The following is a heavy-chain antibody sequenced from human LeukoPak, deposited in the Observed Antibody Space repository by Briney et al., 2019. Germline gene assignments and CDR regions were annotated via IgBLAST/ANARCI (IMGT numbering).Heavy chain of an antibody. CDR3: VKGDRMGVTSAFDI. D-gene: IGHD1-26*01. Sequence: QPGGSLRLSCAASEFTFSNYAMSWVRQAPGKGLEWVSGSTGTGYSTYYADSVKGRFTISRDNSKNTLYLQMNSLRAEDTAVYYCVKGDRMGVTSAFDIWGQGTMVTVSS. CDR2: STGTGYST. CDR1: EFTFSNYA. V-gene: IGHV3-23*01. J-gene: IGHJ3*02.